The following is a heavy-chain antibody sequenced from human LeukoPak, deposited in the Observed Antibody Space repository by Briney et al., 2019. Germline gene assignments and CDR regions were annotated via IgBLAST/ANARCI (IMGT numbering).Heavy chain of an antibody. V-gene: IGHV3-7*03. Sequence: GGSLRLSCAASGFTFSSYWMNWARQAPGKGLEWVASINHNGNVSYYVDSVKGRFTTSGDNAKNSLYLQMSNLRAEDTAVYFCARGGGLDVWGQGATVTVSS. D-gene: IGHD3-16*01. CDR2: INHNGNVS. J-gene: IGHJ6*02. CDR1: GFTFSSYW. CDR3: ARGGGLDV.